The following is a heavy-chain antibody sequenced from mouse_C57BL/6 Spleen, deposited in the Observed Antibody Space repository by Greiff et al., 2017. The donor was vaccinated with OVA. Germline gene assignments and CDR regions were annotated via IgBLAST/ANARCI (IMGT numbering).Heavy chain of an antibody. CDR2: INYDGSST. CDR1: GFTFSDYY. Sequence: EVMLVESEGGLVQPGSSMKLSCTASGFTFSDYYMAWVRQVPEQGLEWVANINYDGSSTYYLDSLKSRFIISRDNANNILYLQMSSLKSEDTATYYCARDLLDYAMDYWGQGTSVTVSA. J-gene: IGHJ4*01. D-gene: IGHD2-1*01. CDR3: ARDLLDYAMDY. V-gene: IGHV5-16*01.